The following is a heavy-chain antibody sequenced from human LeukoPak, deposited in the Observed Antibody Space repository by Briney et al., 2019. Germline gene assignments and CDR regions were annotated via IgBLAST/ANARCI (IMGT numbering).Heavy chain of an antibody. D-gene: IGHD5-18*01. CDR1: GGSFSGYY. CDR3: ARRQPRYSYGFYYYYYMDV. J-gene: IGHJ6*03. Sequence: SETLSLTCAVYGGSFSGYYWSWIRRPPGKGLEWIGEINHSGSTNYNPSLKSRVTISVDTSKNQFSLKLSSVTAADTAVYYCARRQPRYSYGFYYYYYMDVWGKGTTVTISS. V-gene: IGHV4-34*01. CDR2: INHSGST.